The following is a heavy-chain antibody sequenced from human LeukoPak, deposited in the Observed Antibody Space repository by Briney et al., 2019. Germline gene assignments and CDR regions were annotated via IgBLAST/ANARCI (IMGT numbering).Heavy chain of an antibody. D-gene: IGHD4-23*01. CDR3: ARDFGDYGGYYYMDL. Sequence: PGGSLRLSCTASGFTFSRFEVSWVRQAPGKGLEWVSYITSISSSTYYADFVKGRFTVSRDNAKNSLYLQMNSLTAEDTAVYYCARDFGDYGGYYYMDLWGKGTMVTVSS. V-gene: IGHV3-48*03. CDR2: ITSISSST. J-gene: IGHJ6*03. CDR1: GFTFSRFE.